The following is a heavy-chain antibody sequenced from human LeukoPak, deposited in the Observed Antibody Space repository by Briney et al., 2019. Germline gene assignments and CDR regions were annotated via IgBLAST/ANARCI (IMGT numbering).Heavy chain of an antibody. CDR1: GLAFNSYG. D-gene: IGHD2-15*01. V-gene: IGHV3-30*18. Sequence: GRSLRLSCAASGLAFNSYGMHWVRQAPGKGLEWVALISYDGTNTYYADSVKGRFTISRDSSNNTLYLQMNSLRAEDTAVYYCAKDGGYCSGNNCPNWFDPWGQGTLVTVSS. CDR3: AKDGGYCSGNNCPNWFDP. CDR2: ISYDGTNT. J-gene: IGHJ5*02.